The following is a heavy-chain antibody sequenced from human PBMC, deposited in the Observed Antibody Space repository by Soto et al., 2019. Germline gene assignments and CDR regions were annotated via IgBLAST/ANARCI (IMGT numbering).Heavy chain of an antibody. D-gene: IGHD4-17*01. Sequence: QLQLQESGPGLVKPSETLSLTCTVSGGSISSSSYYWGWIRQPPGKGLEWIGSIYYSGGTYYNPSLKSRVTISVDTSKNQFSLKLSSVTAADTAVYYCARDYGDYVDYFDYWGQGTLVTVSS. CDR1: GGSISSSSYY. J-gene: IGHJ4*02. V-gene: IGHV4-39*02. CDR2: IYYSGGT. CDR3: ARDYGDYVDYFDY.